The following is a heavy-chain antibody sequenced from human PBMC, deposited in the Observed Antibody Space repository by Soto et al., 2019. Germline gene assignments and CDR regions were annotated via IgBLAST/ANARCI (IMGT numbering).Heavy chain of an antibody. CDR1: GYTFTSYG. J-gene: IGHJ5*02. CDR2: ISAYNGNT. V-gene: IGHV1-18*01. CDR3: ARDRVPMTRWVDWFDP. D-gene: IGHD2-15*01. Sequence: QVPLVQSGAEVKKPGASVKVSCKASGYTFTSYGISWVRQAPGQGLEWMGWISAYNGNTNYAQKLQGRVTMTTDTSTSTAYMELRSLRSDDTAVYYCARDRVPMTRWVDWFDPWGQGTLVTVSS.